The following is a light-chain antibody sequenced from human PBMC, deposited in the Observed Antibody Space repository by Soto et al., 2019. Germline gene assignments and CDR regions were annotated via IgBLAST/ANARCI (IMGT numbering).Light chain of an antibody. CDR3: QQYDYSRT. Sequence: DIQMTQYPSTLSASVGDSVTITCRASQSITASLAWYQQKPGEAPKLLIYDVSNLESGVPSRFSGSGSGTEFSLTIRSLQPDDFATYYCQQYDYSRTFGQGTKVDIK. V-gene: IGKV1-5*01. CDR2: DVS. J-gene: IGKJ1*01. CDR1: QSITAS.